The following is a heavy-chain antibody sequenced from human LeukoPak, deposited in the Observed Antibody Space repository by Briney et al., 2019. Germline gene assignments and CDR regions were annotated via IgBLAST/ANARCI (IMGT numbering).Heavy chain of an antibody. CDR2: IKSKTDGGTT. CDR1: GFTFSNAW. CDR3: TTAPQTYYDFWSGYYDPDY. V-gene: IGHV3-15*01. D-gene: IGHD3-3*01. Sequence: GGSLRLSCAASGFTFSNAWMSWVRQAPGKGLEWVGRIKSKTDGGTTDYAAPVKGRFTISRDDSKNTPYLQMNSLKTEDTAVYYCTTAPQTYYDFWSGYYDPDYWGQGTLVTVSS. J-gene: IGHJ4*02.